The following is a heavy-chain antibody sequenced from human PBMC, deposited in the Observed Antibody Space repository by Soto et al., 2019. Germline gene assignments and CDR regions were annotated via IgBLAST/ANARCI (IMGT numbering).Heavy chain of an antibody. CDR1: GFTFSAYS. D-gene: IGHD3-10*01. J-gene: IGHJ4*02. CDR2: ISGDRAYI. Sequence: EVQLLESGGGLVQPGGSLRLSCAASGFTFSAYSMNWVRQAPGKGLGWLSYISGDRAYIYYADSVRGRFTISKDNAENSLYLQMVNLRDEYTAVYYCARQVYTMVTPFDFWGQGTLVTVSS. CDR3: ARQVYTMVTPFDF. V-gene: IGHV3-48*02.